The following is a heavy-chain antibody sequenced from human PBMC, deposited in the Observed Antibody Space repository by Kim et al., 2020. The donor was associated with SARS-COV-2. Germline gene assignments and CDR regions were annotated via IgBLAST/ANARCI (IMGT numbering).Heavy chain of an antibody. J-gene: IGHJ3*02. Sequence: GGSLRLSCVASGPGFSGHGMNWVRQAPGKGLEWVAMIWFDGSQQHYADSVKGRFTVSRDNSKNTAYLQMNSLRDEDTAVYYCARYYGDWRTFDIWGQGTMVTVSS. CDR1: GPGFSGHG. CDR2: IWFDGSQQ. D-gene: IGHD3-16*01. CDR3: ARYYGDWRTFDI. V-gene: IGHV3-33*01.